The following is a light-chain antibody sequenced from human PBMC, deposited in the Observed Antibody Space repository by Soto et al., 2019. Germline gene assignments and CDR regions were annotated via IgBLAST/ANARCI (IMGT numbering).Light chain of an antibody. Sequence: QSALTQPASVSGSPGQSITISCTGTSSDVGSYNVVSWYQQHPGKAPKLMIYEGSKRPSGVSNRFSGSKSGNTASLTISGLQAEDEDNYYCCSYAVNTTVVFGGGTKLTVL. CDR2: EGS. CDR1: SSDVGSYNV. J-gene: IGLJ2*01. CDR3: CSYAVNTTVV. V-gene: IGLV2-23*01.